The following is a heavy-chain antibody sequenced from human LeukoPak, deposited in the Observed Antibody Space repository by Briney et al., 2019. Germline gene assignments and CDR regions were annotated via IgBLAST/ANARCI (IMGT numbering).Heavy chain of an antibody. D-gene: IGHD2-2*01. CDR1: GGSFSGYY. V-gene: IGHV4-34*01. Sequence: SETLSLTCAVYGGSFSGYYWSWIRQPPGKGLEWIGEINHSGSTNYNPSLKSRVTISVDTSKNQFSLKLSSVTAADTAVYYCARIYCSSTSCRNYGMGVWGQGTTVTASS. CDR3: ARIYCSSTSCRNYGMGV. J-gene: IGHJ6*02. CDR2: INHSGST.